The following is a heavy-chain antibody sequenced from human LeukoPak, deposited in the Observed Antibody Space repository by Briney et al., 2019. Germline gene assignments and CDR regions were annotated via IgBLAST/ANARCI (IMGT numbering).Heavy chain of an antibody. J-gene: IGHJ6*02. V-gene: IGHV1-24*01. Sequence: GASVKVSCKVSGYTLTELSMHWVRQAPGKGLEWMGGFDPEDGETIYAQKFQGRVTMTEDTSTDTAYMELSSRRSEDTAVYYCATGRFEGYSSGSYGMDVWGQGTTVTVSS. CDR3: ATGRFEGYSSGSYGMDV. CDR2: FDPEDGET. D-gene: IGHD6-19*01. CDR1: GYTLTELS.